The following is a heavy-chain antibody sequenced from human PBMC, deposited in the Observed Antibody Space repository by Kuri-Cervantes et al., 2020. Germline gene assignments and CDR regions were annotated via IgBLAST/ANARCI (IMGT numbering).Heavy chain of an antibody. V-gene: IGHV1-18*01. D-gene: IGHD6-19*01. CDR2: ISGYNGNT. CDR1: GYTFTNFG. J-gene: IGHJ4*02. Sequence: ASVKVSCKASGYTFTNFGISWVRQAPGQGLEWMGWISGYNGNTNYAQKFQGRISMTRDTSINTASLELESLTYDDTAVYFCEAVALTPESWGQGTLVTVSS. CDR3: EAVALTPES.